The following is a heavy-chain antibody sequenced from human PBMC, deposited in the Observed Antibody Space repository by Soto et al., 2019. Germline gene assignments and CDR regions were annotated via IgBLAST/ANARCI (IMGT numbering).Heavy chain of an antibody. CDR1: GYSFTSYW. V-gene: IGHV5-51*01. J-gene: IGHJ4*02. D-gene: IGHD6-19*01. Sequence: GESLKISCKGSGYSFTSYWIGWVRQMPGKGLEWMGIIYPGDSDTRYSPSFQGQVTISADNAKNSLYLQMNSLRAEDTALYYCARLYSSGWYGPGRYWGQGTLVTVSS. CDR3: ARLYSSGWYGPGRY. CDR2: IYPGDSDT.